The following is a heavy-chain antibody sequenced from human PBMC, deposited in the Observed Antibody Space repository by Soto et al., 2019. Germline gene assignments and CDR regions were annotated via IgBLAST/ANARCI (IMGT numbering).Heavy chain of an antibody. CDR1: GFTFSDYY. J-gene: IGHJ6*02. V-gene: IGHV3-11*01. CDR3: AREPVDTAMYYYYDGMDV. Sequence: QVQLVESGGGLVKPGGSLRLSCAASGFTFSDYYMSWIRQAPGKGLEWVSYISSSGSTIDYADAVKGRFTSSRDNAKNSLYLQMNSLRAEDTAVYYCAREPVDTAMYYYYDGMDVWGQGTTVTVSS. D-gene: IGHD5-18*01. CDR2: ISSSGSTI.